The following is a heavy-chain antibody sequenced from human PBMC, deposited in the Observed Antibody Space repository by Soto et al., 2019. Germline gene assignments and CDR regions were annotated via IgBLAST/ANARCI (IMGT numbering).Heavy chain of an antibody. D-gene: IGHD2-15*01. CDR1: GGSISSYY. J-gene: IGHJ6*03. CDR3: ARSYRRYCSGGSCYSYYYYYMDV. CDR2: IYYSGST. V-gene: IGHV4-59*01. Sequence: QVQLQESGPGLVKPSETLSLTCTVSGGSISSYYWSWIRQPPGKGLEWIGYIYYSGSTNYNPSLKRRVTISVDTSKNQFSLKLSSVTAVDTAVYYCARSYRRYCSGGSCYSYYYYYMDVWGKGTTVTVSS.